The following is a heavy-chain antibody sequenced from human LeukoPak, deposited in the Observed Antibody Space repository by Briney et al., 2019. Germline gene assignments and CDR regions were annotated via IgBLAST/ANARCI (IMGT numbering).Heavy chain of an antibody. Sequence: GGSLRLSCAASGFTFGSYNMNWVRQAPGKGLEWVSYISSSSGSIYYADSVRGRFTISRDNARNSLYLQMNSLRAEDTAVYYCARTSTNSGSYDYWGQGTLVTVSS. J-gene: IGHJ4*02. CDR1: GFTFGSYN. CDR3: ARTSTNSGSYDY. V-gene: IGHV3-48*04. CDR2: ISSSSGSI. D-gene: IGHD1-26*01.